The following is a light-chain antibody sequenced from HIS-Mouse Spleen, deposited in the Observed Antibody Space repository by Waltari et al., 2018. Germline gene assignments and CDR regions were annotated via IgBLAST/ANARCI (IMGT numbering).Light chain of an antibody. Sequence: QSVLTQPPSASGTPGQRVTISCSGSSSNIGSNYVYWYQQLPGTAPKLLLYRNNQRRSGVPDRFSGAKSGTSASLAISGLRSEDEADYYCAAWYDSLSGPVFGGGTKLTVL. J-gene: IGLJ3*02. V-gene: IGLV1-47*01. CDR2: RNN. CDR3: AAWYDSLSGPV. CDR1: SSNIGSNY.